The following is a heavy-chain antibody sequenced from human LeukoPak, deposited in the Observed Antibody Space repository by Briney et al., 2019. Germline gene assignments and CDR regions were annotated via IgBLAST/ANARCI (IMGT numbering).Heavy chain of an antibody. J-gene: IGHJ4*02. CDR2: ISGAGGTT. CDR3: AKASDFDSSGFPIDVFDF. Sequence: PGGPLRLSCAASGFTFSTFDMSWVRQAPGKGLQWVSTISGAGGTTLFADSVKGRFSISRDNSNNKVFLQMNRLRVEDTAVYYCAKASDFDSSGFPIDVFDFWGQGLLVSVAS. D-gene: IGHD3-22*01. CDR1: GFTFSTFD. V-gene: IGHV3-23*01.